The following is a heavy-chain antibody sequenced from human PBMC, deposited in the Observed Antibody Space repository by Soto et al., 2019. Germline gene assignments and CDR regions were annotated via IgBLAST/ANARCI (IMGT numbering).Heavy chain of an antibody. D-gene: IGHD5-12*01. CDR2: IKQDGSEI. V-gene: IGHV3-7*01. CDR3: ARGGGWLFED. CDR1: ELPKYW. Sequence: DVRLVESGGGLVQPGGALKLSGEDSELPKYWMAWVRQAPGKGVEWVSNIKQDGSEIQNVDAVKGRVTISRDSAKESLSLQMNILTVVGTAIYYCARGGGWLFEDWSPGIKVTASS. J-gene: IGHJ4*02.